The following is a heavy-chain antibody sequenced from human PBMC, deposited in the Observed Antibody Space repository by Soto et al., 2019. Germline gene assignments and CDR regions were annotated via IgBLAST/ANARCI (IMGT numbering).Heavy chain of an antibody. CDR3: ARAWEYTTRYNWFDP. V-gene: IGHV1-69*13. D-gene: IGHD1-26*01. J-gene: IGHJ5*02. CDR2: IIPIFGTA. Sequence: SVKVSCKASGYTFTSYGMNWVRQAPGQGLEWMGGIIPIFGTANYAQKFQGRVTVTADESTSTAYMELSSLRSEDTAVYYCARAWEYTTRYNWFDPWGQGTLVTVS. CDR1: GYTFTSYG.